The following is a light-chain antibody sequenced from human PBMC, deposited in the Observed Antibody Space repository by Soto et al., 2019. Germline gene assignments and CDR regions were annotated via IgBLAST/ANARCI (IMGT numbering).Light chain of an antibody. Sequence: DIQLTQSPSFLSASVGDRVTITCRASQDITNYLAWYQEKPGKAPKLLSYAASTLQSGVPSRFSGSGSGTEFTLTVSSLQPEDFATYYCQQLNSYPFTVGPGTKVDI. CDR2: AAS. J-gene: IGKJ3*01. CDR3: QQLNSYPFT. V-gene: IGKV1-9*01. CDR1: QDITNY.